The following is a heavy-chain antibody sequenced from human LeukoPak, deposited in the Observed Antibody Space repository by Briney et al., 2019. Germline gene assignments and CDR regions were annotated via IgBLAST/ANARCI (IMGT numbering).Heavy chain of an antibody. J-gene: IGHJ6*02. CDR2: IYSGGST. CDR3: ARDSETETGWYYYGMDV. D-gene: IGHD1-1*01. Sequence: GGSLRPSCAASGFSVSRNYMNWVRQAPGKGLEWVSVIYSGGSTYFADSVKGRFTITRDNSENTVFLQMNSLRAEDTAVYYCARDSETETGWYYYGMDVWGQGTTVTVSS. CDR1: GFSVSRNY. V-gene: IGHV3-53*01.